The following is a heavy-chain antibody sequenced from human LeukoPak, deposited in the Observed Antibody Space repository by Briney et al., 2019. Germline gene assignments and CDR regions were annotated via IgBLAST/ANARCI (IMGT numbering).Heavy chain of an antibody. Sequence: GGSLRLSCTASGFTFSGYSMNWIRQAPGKGLEWVSSFGTRSTSIYHAGSVKGRFAISRDNAKNSLYLQMNSLRAEDTALYYCARGVSEGFDFWGQGTLVTVSS. J-gene: IGHJ4*02. CDR1: GFTFSGYS. V-gene: IGHV3-21*01. D-gene: IGHD3-22*01. CDR2: FGTRSTSI. CDR3: ARGVSEGFDF.